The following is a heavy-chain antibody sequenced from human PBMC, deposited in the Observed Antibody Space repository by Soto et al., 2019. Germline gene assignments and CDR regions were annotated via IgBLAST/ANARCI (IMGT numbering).Heavy chain of an antibody. D-gene: IGHD3-9*01. V-gene: IGHV4-39*01. Sequence: SETLSLTCTVSGGSISSSSYYWGWIRQPPGKGLEWIGSIYYSGSTYYNPSLKSRVTISVDTSKNQFSLKLSSVTAADTAVYYCARNLVIIHDFDYWGQGTLVTVSS. J-gene: IGHJ4*02. CDR1: GGSISSSSYY. CDR2: IYYSGST. CDR3: ARNLVIIHDFDY.